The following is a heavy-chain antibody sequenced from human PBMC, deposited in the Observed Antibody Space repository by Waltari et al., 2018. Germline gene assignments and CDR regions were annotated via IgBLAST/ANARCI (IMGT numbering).Heavy chain of an antibody. D-gene: IGHD6-13*01. CDR1: GGTFSSYA. J-gene: IGHJ5*02. CDR3: AREGSGAAGTFDP. CDR2: IIPSVGTA. V-gene: IGHV1-69*13. Sequence: QVQLVQSGAEVKKPGSSVKVSCKASGGTFSSYAIRWVRQAPGQGLEWMGGIIPSVGTANYAQKFQCRVTITADESTSTAYMELSSLRSEDTAVYYCAREGSGAAGTFDPWGQGTLVTVSS.